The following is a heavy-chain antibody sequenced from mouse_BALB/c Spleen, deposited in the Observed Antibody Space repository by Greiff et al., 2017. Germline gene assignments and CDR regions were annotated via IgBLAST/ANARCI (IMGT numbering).Heavy chain of an antibody. Sequence: VQLKESGAELVRPGALVKLSCKASGFNIKDYYMHWVKQRPEQGLEWIGWIDPENGNTIYDPKFQGKASITADTSSNTAYLQLSSLTSEVTAVYYCALYDYDGFAYWGQGTLVTVSA. CDR2: IDPENGNT. CDR1: GFNIKDYY. V-gene: IGHV14-1*02. D-gene: IGHD2-4*01. CDR3: ALYDYDGFAY. J-gene: IGHJ3*01.